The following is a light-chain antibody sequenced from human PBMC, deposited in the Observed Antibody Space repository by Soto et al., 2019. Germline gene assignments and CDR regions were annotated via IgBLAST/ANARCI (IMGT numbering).Light chain of an antibody. Sequence: EIVLTQSPGTLSLSPGERATLSCRASQSVSSSYLAWYQQKPAQAPRLLIYGASSSATGITDRFSGSGSGTDFTLTISRLEPEDFAVYYCQQYGSSPPYTFGQGTKLEIK. CDR1: QSVSSSY. V-gene: IGKV3-20*01. CDR2: GAS. CDR3: QQYGSSPPYT. J-gene: IGKJ2*01.